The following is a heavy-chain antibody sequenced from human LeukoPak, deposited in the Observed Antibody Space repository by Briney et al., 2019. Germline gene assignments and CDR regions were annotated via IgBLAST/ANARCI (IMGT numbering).Heavy chain of an antibody. Sequence: GRSLRLSCAASGFTFSSYAMHWVRQAPGKGLEWVAVISYDGSNKYYADSVKGRFTISRDNSKNTLYLQMNSLRAEDTAVYYCARDPPSEQWPPLQYFQHWGQGTLATVSS. J-gene: IGHJ1*01. CDR3: ARDPPSEQWPPLQYFQH. D-gene: IGHD6-19*01. V-gene: IGHV3-30-3*01. CDR2: ISYDGSNK. CDR1: GFTFSSYA.